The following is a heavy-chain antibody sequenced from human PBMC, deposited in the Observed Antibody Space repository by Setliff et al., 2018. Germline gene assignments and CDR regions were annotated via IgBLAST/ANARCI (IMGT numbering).Heavy chain of an antibody. V-gene: IGHV1-2*06. Sequence: ASVKVSCKASGYIFSDHYMHWVRQAPGKGLEWMGRINSNGGDTNYAQTFEGRLTLTRDTSIRTTYMELATLRSDDTAVYYCARARHFGMDVWGQGTTVTVSS. CDR1: GYIFSDHY. CDR2: INSNGGDT. CDR3: ARARHFGMDV. J-gene: IGHJ6*02.